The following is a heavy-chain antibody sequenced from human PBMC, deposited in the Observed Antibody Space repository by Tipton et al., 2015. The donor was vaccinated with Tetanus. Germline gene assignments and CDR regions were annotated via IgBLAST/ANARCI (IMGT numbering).Heavy chain of an antibody. CDR2: INPNGGDT. CDR3: ARDRGDYIYYGMDV. Sequence: QVQLVQSGAEVKKPGASVKVSCKASGFTFIGYYMYWVRQAPGQGLEWMGWINPNGGDTSYAQKFQGRVPMTRDTSISTAYMDLRSLRSDDTAVYYCARDRGDYIYYGMDVWGPGTTVTVS. J-gene: IGHJ6*02. D-gene: IGHD3-22*01. CDR1: GFTFIGYY. V-gene: IGHV1-2*02.